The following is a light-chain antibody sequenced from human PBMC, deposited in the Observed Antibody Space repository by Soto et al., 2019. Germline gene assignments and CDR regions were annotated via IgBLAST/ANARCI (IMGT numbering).Light chain of an antibody. CDR2: GAS. CDR3: QQYGSSPPSST. J-gene: IGKJ5*01. V-gene: IGKV3-20*01. Sequence: EIVMTQSPGTLSVSPGERATLSCRASQSVSSYLACYQQKPGQAPRLLIYGASNRATDIPDRFSGRGSGTDFTLTISRLEPEDFAVYYCQQYGSSPPSSTFGQGTRLEV. CDR1: QSVSSY.